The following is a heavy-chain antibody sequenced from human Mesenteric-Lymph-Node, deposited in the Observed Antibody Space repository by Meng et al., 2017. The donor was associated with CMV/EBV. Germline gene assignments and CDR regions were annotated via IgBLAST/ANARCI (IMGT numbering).Heavy chain of an antibody. CDR2: IKQDGSDK. CDR3: ARIYNFREADY. CDR1: GFTFSNYW. Sequence: GESLKISCAVSGFTFSNYWMSWVRQAPGKGLEWVANIKQDGSDKYYVDSVKGRFTISRDNAKNSLYLQMNSLRAEDTAMYYCARIYNFREADYWGQGTLVTVSS. D-gene: IGHD3/OR15-3a*01. V-gene: IGHV3-7*01. J-gene: IGHJ4*02.